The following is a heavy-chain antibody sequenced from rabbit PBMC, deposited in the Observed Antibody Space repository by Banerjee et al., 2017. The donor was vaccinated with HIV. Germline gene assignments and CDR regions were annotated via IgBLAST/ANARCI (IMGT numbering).Heavy chain of an antibody. CDR1: GFSFSNKYV. Sequence: QEQLVESGGGLVKPEGSLTLTCTASGFSFSNKYVMCWVRQAPGKGLEWIACIDVSSGSTHYASWAKGRFTISKTSSTTVTLQVTSLTAADTATYFCARDSAGREDFNLWGPGTLVTVS. CDR3: ARDSAGREDFNL. V-gene: IGHV1S45*01. D-gene: IGHD4-1*01. J-gene: IGHJ4*01. CDR2: IDVSSGST.